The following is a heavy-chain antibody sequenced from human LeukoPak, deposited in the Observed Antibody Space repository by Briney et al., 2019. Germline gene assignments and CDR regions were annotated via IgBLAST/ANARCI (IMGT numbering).Heavy chain of an antibody. J-gene: IGHJ4*02. CDR3: AKDSSSWAEGYFDY. D-gene: IGHD6-13*01. CDR2: ISGDGGST. Sequence: GGSLRLXCAASGFTFDDYAMHWVRQAPGKGLEWVSLISGDGGSTYYADSGKGRFTISRGNSKNSLYLQMNSLRTEDTALYYCAKDSSSWAEGYFDYWGQGTLVTVSS. CDR1: GFTFDDYA. V-gene: IGHV3-43*02.